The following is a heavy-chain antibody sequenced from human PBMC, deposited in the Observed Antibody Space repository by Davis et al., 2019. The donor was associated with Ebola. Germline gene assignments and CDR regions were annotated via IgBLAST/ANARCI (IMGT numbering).Heavy chain of an antibody. J-gene: IGHJ3*02. D-gene: IGHD6-6*01. CDR1: GYRFTNYW. CDR2: IYPGDSDT. Sequence: GESLKISCKGSGYRFTNYWIGWVRQMPGKGLEWMGIIYPGDSDTRYSPSFQGQVTISADKSITTAHLQWSSLKASDTAMYYCARPRIAARSDAFDIWGQGTMVTVSS. V-gene: IGHV5-51*01. CDR3: ARPRIAARSDAFDI.